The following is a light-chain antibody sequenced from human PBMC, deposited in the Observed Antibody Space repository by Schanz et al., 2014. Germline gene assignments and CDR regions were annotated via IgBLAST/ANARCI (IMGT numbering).Light chain of an antibody. J-gene: IGLJ1*01. CDR2: DVS. V-gene: IGLV2-14*01. Sequence: QSALTQPASVSGSPGQSITISCTATGSADGAFTYVSWYQQHPGKAPKLMIYDVSNRPSGVSNRFSGSKSGNTASLTISGLQAEDEADYYCSSYTSSTTLVFGTGTKLTVL. CDR1: GSADGAFTY. CDR3: SSYTSSTTLV.